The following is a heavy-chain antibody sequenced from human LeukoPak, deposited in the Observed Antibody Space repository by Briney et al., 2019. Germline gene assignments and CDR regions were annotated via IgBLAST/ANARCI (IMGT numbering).Heavy chain of an antibody. CDR3: ARDGVDSSSWYRAAWFDP. D-gene: IGHD6-13*01. CDR1: GFTFSSYS. CDR2: ISSSSSYI. J-gene: IGHJ5*02. Sequence: GGSLRLSCAASGFTFSSYSMSWVRQAPGKGLEWVSSISSSSSYIYYADSVKGRFTISRDNAKNSLYLQMNSLRAEDTAVYYCARDGVDSSSWYRAAWFDPWGQGTLVTVSA. V-gene: IGHV3-21*01.